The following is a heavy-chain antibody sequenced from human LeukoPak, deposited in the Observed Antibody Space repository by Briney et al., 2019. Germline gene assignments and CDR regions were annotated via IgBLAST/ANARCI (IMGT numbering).Heavy chain of an antibody. Sequence: SQTLSLTCAISGDSVSSNSAAWNWIRQSPSRGLEWLGRTYYRSKWYNDYAASVRSRITTNPDTSNNQFALQLKSVTPEDTAVYYCARGDSGYIDYWGQGTLVTVSS. CDR3: ARGDSGYIDY. CDR1: GDSVSSNSAA. V-gene: IGHV6-1*01. J-gene: IGHJ4*02. CDR2: TYYRSKWYN. D-gene: IGHD3-22*01.